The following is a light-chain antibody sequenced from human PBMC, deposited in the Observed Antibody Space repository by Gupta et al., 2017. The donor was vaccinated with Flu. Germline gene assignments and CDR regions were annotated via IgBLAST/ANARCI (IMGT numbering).Light chain of an antibody. CDR3: SSHSGRVTWV. Sequence: QSAPTQPRSVSGSPGQSVTISCTGTSSEVGSSNRVSWYQQRPGKAPKLILYDVTERPSGVPDRFSGSKSGNTASLSISGLQADDEADYYCSSHSGRVTWVFGTGTTVTVL. CDR1: SSEVGSSNR. CDR2: DVT. J-gene: IGLJ1*01. V-gene: IGLV2-11*01.